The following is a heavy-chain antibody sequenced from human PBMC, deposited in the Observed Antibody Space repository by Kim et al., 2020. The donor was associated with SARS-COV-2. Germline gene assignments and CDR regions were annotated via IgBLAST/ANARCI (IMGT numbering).Heavy chain of an antibody. J-gene: IGHJ4*02. V-gene: IGHV3-30*18. CDR2: ISDDGSDK. CDR3: AKDRGYDFWSGYFEY. D-gene: IGHD3-3*01. Sequence: GGSLRLSCTASGFTFTKSGLHWVRQAPGKGLEWVAVISDDGSDKNYVDSVKGRFTISRDNSKNTLYLQMNSLKTEDTAVYYCAKDRGYDFWSGYFEYWGQGTLVTVSS. CDR1: GFTFTKSG.